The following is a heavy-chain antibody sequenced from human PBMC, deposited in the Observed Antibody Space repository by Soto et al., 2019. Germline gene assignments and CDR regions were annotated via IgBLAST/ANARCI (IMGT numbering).Heavy chain of an antibody. D-gene: IGHD6-13*01. V-gene: IGHV4-34*01. CDR3: ARAPIAAAGSNYFDY. CDR1: GGSFSGYY. J-gene: IGHJ4*02. Sequence: ASETLSLTCAVYGGSFSGYYWSWIRQPPGKGLEWIGEINHSGSTNYNPSLKSRVTISVDTSKNQFSLKLSSVTAADTAVYYCARAPIAAAGSNYFDYWGQGTLVTVSS. CDR2: INHSGST.